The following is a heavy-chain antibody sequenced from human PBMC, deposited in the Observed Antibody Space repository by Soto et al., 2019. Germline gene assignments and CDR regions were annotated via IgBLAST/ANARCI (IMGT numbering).Heavy chain of an antibody. J-gene: IGHJ6*02. Sequence: QVQLVQSGAEVKKPGSSVKVSCKASGGTFSRYAISWVRQAPGQGLEWMGGIIPIFGSANYAQKFQGRVTMTADESTSTASMELSSLRSEDTAVYYCAREMFGLSDMGRYYYGMDVWGQGTTVTVSS. CDR2: IIPIFGSA. D-gene: IGHD3-16*01. CDR3: AREMFGLSDMGRYYYGMDV. V-gene: IGHV1-69*12. CDR1: GGTFSRYA.